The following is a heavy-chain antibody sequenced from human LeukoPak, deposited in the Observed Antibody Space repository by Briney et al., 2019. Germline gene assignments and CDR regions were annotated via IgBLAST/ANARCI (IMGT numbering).Heavy chain of an antibody. CDR3: ARSIAAAGYLFDY. CDR1: GGSISSYY. CDR2: IYYSGST. J-gene: IGHJ4*02. V-gene: IGHV4-59*01. Sequence: SETLSLTCTVSGGSISSYYWSWIRQPPGKGLEWIRYIYYSGSTNYNPSLKSRVTISLDTSKHQFSLKLSSVTAADTAVYYCARSIAAAGYLFDYWGQGTLVTVSS. D-gene: IGHD6-13*01.